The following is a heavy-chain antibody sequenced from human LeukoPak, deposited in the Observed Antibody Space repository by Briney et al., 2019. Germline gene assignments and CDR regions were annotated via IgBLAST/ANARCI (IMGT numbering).Heavy chain of an antibody. J-gene: IGHJ4*02. CDR2: MSSSGSSI. V-gene: IGHV3-11*01. D-gene: IGHD6-13*01. Sequence: GGSLRLSCAASGFTFSDRYINWIRQAPGKGLEWVSYMSSSGSSIFYADSVKGRFTISRNNAKNSLHLQMNSLRAEDTAVYYCTSSRVAAPGTLDYWGQGTLVTVSS. CDR3: TSSRVAAPGTLDY. CDR1: GFTFSDRY.